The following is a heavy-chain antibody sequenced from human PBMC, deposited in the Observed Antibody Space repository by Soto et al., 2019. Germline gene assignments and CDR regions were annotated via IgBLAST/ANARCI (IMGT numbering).Heavy chain of an antibody. J-gene: IGHJ4*02. CDR1: GFTFSSYA. V-gene: IGHV3-23*01. CDR3: AKVGGTSHPPIPVDY. D-gene: IGHD2-2*02. Sequence: EVQLLESGGGLVQPGGSLRLSCADSGFTFSSYAMNWVRQAPGKGLEWVSTISGSGGSTYYAHTSTYYADSVKGRFTISRDNSKNTLYQQMNSLRAEDTAVYYCAKVGGTSHPPIPVDYWGQGTLVTVSS. CDR2: ISGSGGSTYYAHTST.